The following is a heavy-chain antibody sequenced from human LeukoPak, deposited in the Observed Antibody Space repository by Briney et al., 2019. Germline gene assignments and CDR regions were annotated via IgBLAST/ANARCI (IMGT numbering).Heavy chain of an antibody. CDR2: ITGRGDDT. CDR1: GFTFSSYA. Sequence: GGSLRLSCAASGFTFSSYAMSWVRQAPGKGLEWVLAITGRGDDTYHADSVKGRFTISRDNSKNTLYLQMNSLRVEDTALYYCAKGSISSRPYYFDYWGQGTLVTVSS. D-gene: IGHD3-10*01. CDR3: AKGSISSRPYYFDY. V-gene: IGHV3-23*01. J-gene: IGHJ4*02.